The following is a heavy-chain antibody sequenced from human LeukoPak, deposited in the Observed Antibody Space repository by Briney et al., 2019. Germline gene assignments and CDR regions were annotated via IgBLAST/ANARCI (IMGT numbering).Heavy chain of an antibody. V-gene: IGHV3-23*01. D-gene: IGHD5-24*01. CDR1: GFTFSNYA. CDR2: ISGTDGTK. CDR3: AKDRGFTLRDGGMFDS. Sequence: PGGSLRLSCAASGFTFSNYAMNWVRQVPGKGLEWVSGISGTDGTKYGAESVRGRFTVSRDNSKNTLYLQMSSLRAEDTAIYYCAKDRGFTLRDGGMFDSWGQGTLVTVSS. J-gene: IGHJ4*02.